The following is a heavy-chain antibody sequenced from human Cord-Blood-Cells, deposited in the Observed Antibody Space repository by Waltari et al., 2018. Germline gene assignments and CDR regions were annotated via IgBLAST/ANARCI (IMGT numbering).Heavy chain of an antibody. CDR2: INPNSGCT. Sequence: QVQLVQSGAEVKKPGASVKVSCKASGYTFTGYYMHWVRQAPGQGLEWMGRINPNSGCTNYSQKFQGRVTMTRETSISTAYMELSRLRSDDAAVYYWSRDPHDYSNYGYYYGMDVCGQGTTFTVSS. J-gene: IGHJ6*02. D-gene: IGHD4-4*01. V-gene: IGHV1-2*06. CDR3: SRDPHDYSNYGYYYGMDV. CDR1: GYTFTGYY.